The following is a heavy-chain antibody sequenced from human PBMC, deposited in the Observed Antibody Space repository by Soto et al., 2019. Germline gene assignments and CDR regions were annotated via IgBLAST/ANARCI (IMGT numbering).Heavy chain of an antibody. V-gene: IGHV4-30-4*01. CDR2: IYYSGST. J-gene: IGHJ4*02. Sequence: SETLSLTCTVSGGSISSGDYYWSWIRQPPGKGPEWIGYIYYSGSTYYNPSLKSRVTISVDTSKNQFSLKLSSVTAADTAVYYCARDLRGYSYGYDYWGQGTLVTVSS. D-gene: IGHD5-18*01. CDR3: ARDLRGYSYGYDY. CDR1: GGSISSGDYY.